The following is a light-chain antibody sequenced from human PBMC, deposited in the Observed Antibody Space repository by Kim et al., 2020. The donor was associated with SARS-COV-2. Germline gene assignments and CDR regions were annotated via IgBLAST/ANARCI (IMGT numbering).Light chain of an antibody. CDR3: HQYGSSPLT. CDR1: QSVSSNY. V-gene: IGKV3-20*01. J-gene: IGKJ4*01. Sequence: SPGESATLSCRASQSVSSNYLAWYQQKPGQAPRILIFDAASRATGIPDRFSGGGSGTVFTLTISRLEPEDFAVYYCHQYGSSPLTFGGGTKVEIK. CDR2: DAA.